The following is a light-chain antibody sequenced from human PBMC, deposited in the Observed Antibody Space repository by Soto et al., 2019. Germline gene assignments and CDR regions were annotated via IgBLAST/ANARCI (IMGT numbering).Light chain of an antibody. V-gene: IGLV2-8*01. Sequence: QSALTQPASVSGSPGQSITISCTGTSSDIGGYDYVSWYQQHPGKAPKLMIYEVTKRPSGVPDRFSGSKSGNTASLTVSGLQADDESDYYCSSYAGSKTLVFGGGTKLTVL. CDR3: SSYAGSKTLV. J-gene: IGLJ3*02. CDR1: SSDIGGYDY. CDR2: EVT.